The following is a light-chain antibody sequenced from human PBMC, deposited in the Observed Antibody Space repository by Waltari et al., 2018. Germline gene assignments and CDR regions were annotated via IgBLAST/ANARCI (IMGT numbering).Light chain of an antibody. CDR1: QTIRSN. CDR2: AAS. V-gene: IGKV1-39*01. Sequence: DIQMTQSPSSLSASVGDRVTITCRASQTIRSNLNWYQQKAGKAPKLLMYAASSLQSGVPSRFSGSGSGTYFTLTISSLQPEDFATYYCQQSYSTPLTFGGGTKVEIK. J-gene: IGKJ4*01. CDR3: QQSYSTPLT.